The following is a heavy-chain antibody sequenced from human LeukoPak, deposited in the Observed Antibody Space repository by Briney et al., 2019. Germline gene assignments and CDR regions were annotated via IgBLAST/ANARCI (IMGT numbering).Heavy chain of an antibody. V-gene: IGHV3-74*01. CDR1: GFTFSDYY. CDR2: ISPDGSII. Sequence: GGSLRLSCAASGFTFSDYYMSWIRQAPGKGLVWVSRISPDGSIISYADSVEGRFTISRDNAKDTLYLQMNSLRADDTAVYYCVRDYIASFDCWGQGTLDRLSS. CDR3: VRDYIASFDC. J-gene: IGHJ4*02.